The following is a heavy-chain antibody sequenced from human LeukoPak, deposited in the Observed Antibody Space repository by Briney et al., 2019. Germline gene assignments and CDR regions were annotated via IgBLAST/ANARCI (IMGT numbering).Heavy chain of an antibody. CDR1: GFTFSKYW. CDR2: INTDGTVT. CDR3: ATKQWLAPPPDS. D-gene: IGHD6-19*01. Sequence: GGSLRLSCAASGFTFSKYWMLWVRQAPGKGLEIVSRINTDGTVTTYADSVKGRLTVSRDNADNTMFLQMNSVRDEDTAVYYCATKQWLAPPPDSWGQGTPVTVSS. J-gene: IGHJ4*02. V-gene: IGHV3-74*01.